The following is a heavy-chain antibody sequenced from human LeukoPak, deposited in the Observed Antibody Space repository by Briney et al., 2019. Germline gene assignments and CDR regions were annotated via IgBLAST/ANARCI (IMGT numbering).Heavy chain of an antibody. J-gene: IGHJ4*02. CDR1: GFTFSSYA. CDR3: AKDYLGAVDY. Sequence: PGGSLRLSCAASGFTFSSYAMHWVRQAPGKGLEWVAVISYDGSNKYYADSVKGRFTISRDNSKNTLCLQMNSLRAEDTAVYYCAKDYLGAVDYWGQGTLVTVSS. D-gene: IGHD1-26*01. CDR2: ISYDGSNK. V-gene: IGHV3-30*04.